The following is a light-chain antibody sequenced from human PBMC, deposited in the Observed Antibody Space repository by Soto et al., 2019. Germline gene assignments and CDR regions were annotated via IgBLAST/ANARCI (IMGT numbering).Light chain of an antibody. CDR1: SSDVGDYNY. J-gene: IGLJ1*01. V-gene: IGLV2-14*01. CDR2: DVS. CDR3: SSYTSSSVYV. Sequence: HSALTQPASVSGSPGQSITISCTGTSSDVGDYNYVSWYQQHPGKAPKLMIYDVSNRPSGVSNRFSGSKSGNTASLTISGLQAEDEADYYCSSYTSSSVYVFGTGTKVTVL.